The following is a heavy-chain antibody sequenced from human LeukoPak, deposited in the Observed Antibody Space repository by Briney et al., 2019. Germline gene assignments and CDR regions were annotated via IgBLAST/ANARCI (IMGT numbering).Heavy chain of an antibody. V-gene: IGHV4-39*01. CDR3: ARRMYAGDSHSFDY. CDR1: GGPIASSSYY. CDR2: IYYSGST. Sequence: SETLSLTCTVSGGPIASSSYYWGWIRQPPGKGLEWIGSIYYSGSTYYNPSLRSRVTISVDTSKNQFSLKLSSVTAADTAVYYCARRMYAGDSHSFDYWGQGTLVTVSS. J-gene: IGHJ4*02. D-gene: IGHD7-27*01.